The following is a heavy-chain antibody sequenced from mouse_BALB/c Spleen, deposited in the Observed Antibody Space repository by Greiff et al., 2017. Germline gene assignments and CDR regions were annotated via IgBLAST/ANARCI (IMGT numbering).Heavy chain of an antibody. Sequence: VHVKQSGAELVKPGASVKLSCTASGFNIKDTYMHWVKQRPEQGLEWIGRIDPANGNTKYDPKFQGKATITADTSSNTAYLQLSSLTSEDTAVYYCADGYYVHWGQGTLVTVSA. J-gene: IGHJ3*01. CDR2: IDPANGNT. V-gene: IGHV14-3*02. D-gene: IGHD2-3*01. CDR3: ADGYYVH. CDR1: GFNIKDTY.